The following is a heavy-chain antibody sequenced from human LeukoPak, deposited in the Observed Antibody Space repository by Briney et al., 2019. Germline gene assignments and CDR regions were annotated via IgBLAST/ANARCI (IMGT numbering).Heavy chain of an antibody. V-gene: IGHV3-48*03. CDR2: ISSSATTI. J-gene: IGHJ4*02. Sequence: GGSLRLSCAASGFTFSSYEMNWVRQAPGKGLEWISYISSSATTIYYADSVKGRFTISRDNAKNSLYLQMNSLRAEDTAVYYCATSGLDDYWGQGALVTASS. D-gene: IGHD6-19*01. CDR3: ATSGLDDY. CDR1: GFTFSSYE.